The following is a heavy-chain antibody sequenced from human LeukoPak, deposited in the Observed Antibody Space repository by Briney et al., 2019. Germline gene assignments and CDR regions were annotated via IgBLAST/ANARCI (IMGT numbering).Heavy chain of an antibody. V-gene: IGHV3-48*03. CDR1: GFTFSSYE. J-gene: IGHJ6*04. Sequence: PGGSLILSCAASGFTFSSYEMYFVRPAPGKGLEGVSYIRSSGKTIYYAASVRGRFTISRDNAKKSLYLQMNRLRAEDTAVYYCAELGITMIGGVWGKGTTVTISS. D-gene: IGHD3-10*02. CDR2: IRSSGKTI. CDR3: AELGITMIGGV.